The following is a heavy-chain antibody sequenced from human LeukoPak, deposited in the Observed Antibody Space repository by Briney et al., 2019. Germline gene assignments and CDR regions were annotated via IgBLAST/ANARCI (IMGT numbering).Heavy chain of an antibody. CDR1: GGSISGYY. D-gene: IGHD3-10*01. CDR2: IYSSGTA. Sequence: SETLSLTCTVSGGSISGYYWSWIRQPAGKGLECIGRIYSSGTANYNPSLKSRVTMSVDTSKNQVSLKLTSVTAADTAVYYCARDTGYFGSGGVDQWGQGTLVTVSS. J-gene: IGHJ4*02. V-gene: IGHV4-4*07. CDR3: ARDTGYFGSGGVDQ.